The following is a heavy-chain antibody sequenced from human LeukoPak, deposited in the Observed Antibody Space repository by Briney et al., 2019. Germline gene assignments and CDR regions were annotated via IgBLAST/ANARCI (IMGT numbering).Heavy chain of an antibody. V-gene: IGHV3-30*01. D-gene: IGHD3-10*01. J-gene: IGHJ4*02. CDR2: ISSDGSKT. CDR1: GFIFSNYA. CDR3: ARDSTYWYDSGSSGPHYFDY. Sequence: GRSPRLLCAASGFIFSNYAMHWVRQAPGKGLEWVALISSDGSKTYHADSVKGRFSISRDNSKNTLYLQLNSLRAEDTSVYYCARDSTYWYDSGSSGPHYFDYWGQGTLVTVSS.